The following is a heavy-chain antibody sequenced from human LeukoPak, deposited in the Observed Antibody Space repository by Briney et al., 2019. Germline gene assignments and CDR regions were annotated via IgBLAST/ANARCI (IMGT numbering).Heavy chain of an antibody. CDR3: ARHPSGSSGGFDF. CDR2: ISSGGSTI. V-gene: IGHV3-48*01. J-gene: IGHJ3*01. CDR1: GFTFSGYW. Sequence: GGSLRLSCPVSGFTFSGYWVHWVRQVPGKGLEWVSYISSGGSTIYYVDSVKGRFSISRDNAKNSVYLQMSSLRAEDTAVYYCARHPSGSSGGFDFWGQGTMVTVSS. D-gene: IGHD1-26*01.